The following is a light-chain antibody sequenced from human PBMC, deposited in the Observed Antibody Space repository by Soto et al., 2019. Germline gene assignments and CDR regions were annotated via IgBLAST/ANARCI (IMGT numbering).Light chain of an antibody. J-gene: IGLJ1*01. CDR2: STS. CDR1: SSNIGSNT. Sequence: QLVLTQPPSASGTPGQIVAISCSGSSSNIGSNTVTWYQQLPGTAPKLLIYSTSQRSSGVPGRFSGSKSGASASLSISGLQSEDEADYYCAAWDDRLDFYVFGTGNKLT. V-gene: IGLV1-44*01. CDR3: AAWDDRLDFYV.